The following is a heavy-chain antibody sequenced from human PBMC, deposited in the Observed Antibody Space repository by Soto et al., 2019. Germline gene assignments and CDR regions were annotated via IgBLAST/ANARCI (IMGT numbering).Heavy chain of an antibody. D-gene: IGHD2-2*01. CDR2: IRGGGTSP. J-gene: IGHJ5*01. CDR3: TKSGIVATMRTFSWFDS. CDR1: RFTFSNYG. Sequence: EVQLLESGGNLVQPGGSLRLSCAASRFTFSNYGMNWVRQAPGKGLEWVSAIRGGGTSPHYADPVKGRFTISRDNSKNTLHLQMNSLRAPDTALYYCTKSGIVATMRTFSWFDSWGQGTLVTVSS. V-gene: IGHV3-23*01.